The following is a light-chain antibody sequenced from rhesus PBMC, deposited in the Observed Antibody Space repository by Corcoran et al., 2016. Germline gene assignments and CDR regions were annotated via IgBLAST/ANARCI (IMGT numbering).Light chain of an antibody. Sequence: QAAPIQSPSVSGSPGQSITISCTGTSSDIGGNNRVSWYQQYPGNAPKLMIYDVRQRPSGVSDRFSGSKSGTTASRTIAGLQAEDEGYYYCSSYASNSNYIFGDGTRLTVL. CDR1: SSDIGGNNR. J-gene: IGLJ1*01. CDR2: DVR. CDR3: SSYASNSNYI. V-gene: IGLV2-13*03.